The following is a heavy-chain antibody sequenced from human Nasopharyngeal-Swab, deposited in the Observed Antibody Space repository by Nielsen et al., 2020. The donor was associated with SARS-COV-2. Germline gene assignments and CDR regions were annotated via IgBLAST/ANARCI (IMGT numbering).Heavy chain of an antibody. V-gene: IGHV5-10-1*01. CDR2: IDPTNSNI. D-gene: IGHD3-10*01. CDR3: ARLNYYGSGSYFSFDY. Sequence: VRQMPGKGLEWMGRIDPTNSNINYSPSFQGHVTISADKSISTAYLHWSSLKASDTAMYYCARLNYYGSGSYFSFDYWGQGTLVTVSS. J-gene: IGHJ4*02.